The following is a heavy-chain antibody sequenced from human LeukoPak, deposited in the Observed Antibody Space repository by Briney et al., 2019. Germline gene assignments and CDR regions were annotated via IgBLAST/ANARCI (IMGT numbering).Heavy chain of an antibody. V-gene: IGHV3-11*06. J-gene: IGHJ6*02. CDR3: ARDLAGNGTRAMDV. D-gene: IGHD1-1*01. Sequence: KSGGSLRLSCAASGFTFSNYHMSCIRQAPGKGLEWLSYISSSSRYTNYGDSVKGRFTISRDNAKNSLFLQMTSLRAEDTAVYYCARDLAGNGTRAMDVWGQGTTVTVSS. CDR1: GFTFSNYH. CDR2: ISSSSRYT.